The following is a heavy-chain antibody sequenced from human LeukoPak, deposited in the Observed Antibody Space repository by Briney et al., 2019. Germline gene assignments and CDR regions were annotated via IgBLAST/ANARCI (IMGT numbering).Heavy chain of an antibody. CDR3: ARWRSGSYFDY. CDR2: ISSNGGST. Sequence: PGGSLRLSCSASGFTFSSYAMHWVRQAPGKGLEYVSAISSNGGSTYYADSVKGRFAISRDNSKNTLYLQMSSLRAEDTAVYYCARWRSGSYFDYWGQGTLVTVSS. CDR1: GFTFSSYA. V-gene: IGHV3-64D*06. J-gene: IGHJ4*02. D-gene: IGHD1-26*01.